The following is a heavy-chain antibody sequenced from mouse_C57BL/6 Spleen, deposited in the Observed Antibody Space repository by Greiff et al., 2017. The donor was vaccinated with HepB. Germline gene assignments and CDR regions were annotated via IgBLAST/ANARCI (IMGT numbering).Heavy chain of an antibody. J-gene: IGHJ2*01. CDR2: IDPSDSYT. CDR3: AREGY. CDR1: GYTFTSYW. Sequence: VQLQQSGAELVMPGASVKLSCKASGYTFTSYWMHWVKQRPGQGLEWIGEIDPSDSYTNYNQKFKGKSTLTVDKSSSTAYMQLSSLTSEDSAVYYCAREGYWGQSTTLTVSS. V-gene: IGHV1-69*01.